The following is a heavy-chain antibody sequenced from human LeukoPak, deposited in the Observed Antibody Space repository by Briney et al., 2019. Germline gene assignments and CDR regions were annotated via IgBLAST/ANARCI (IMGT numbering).Heavy chain of an antibody. CDR2: IDNFGNT. J-gene: IGHJ4*02. Sequence: GGSLRLSCAASGFSVNNNYMNWVRQSPGQGLEWVSTIDNFGNTDYADSVKVRFYISRDSSKNTAYLQMNSLRAEDTAMYFCAGGTYYGSGSRPGYLDYWGLGTLVTVSS. CDR3: AGGTYYGSGSRPGYLDY. CDR1: GFSVNNNY. D-gene: IGHD3-10*01. V-gene: IGHV3-53*01.